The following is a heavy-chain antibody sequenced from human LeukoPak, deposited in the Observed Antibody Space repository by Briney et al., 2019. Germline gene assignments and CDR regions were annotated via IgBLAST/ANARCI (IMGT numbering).Heavy chain of an antibody. CDR3: ARGGYHRTQYFQH. CDR1: GGSISSSSYY. J-gene: IGHJ1*01. V-gene: IGHV4-39*07. D-gene: IGHD2-2*01. Sequence: KSSETLSLTCTVSGGSISSSSYYWGWIRQPPGKGLEWIGSIYYSGTTYYKPSLKSRVTIYADTSKNQFSLKLSSVTAADTAVYYCARGGYHRTQYFQHWGQGTLVTVSS. CDR2: IYYSGTT.